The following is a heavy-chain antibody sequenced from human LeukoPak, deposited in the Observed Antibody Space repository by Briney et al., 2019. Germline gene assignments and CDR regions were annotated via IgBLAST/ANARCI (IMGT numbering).Heavy chain of an antibody. J-gene: IGHJ4*02. Sequence: ASVKVSCKASGYTFTGYYMHWVRQAPGQGLEWMGWINPNSGGTNYAQKFQGRVTMTRDTSISTAYMELSRLRSDDTAVYYCARDRGAGYNPIDYWGQGTLVTVFS. CDR1: GYTFTGYY. CDR3: ARDRGAGYNPIDY. D-gene: IGHD5-24*01. CDR2: INPNSGGT. V-gene: IGHV1-2*02.